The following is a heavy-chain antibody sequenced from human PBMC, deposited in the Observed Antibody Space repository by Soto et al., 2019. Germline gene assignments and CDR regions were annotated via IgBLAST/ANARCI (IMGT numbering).Heavy chain of an antibody. D-gene: IGHD4-4*01. J-gene: IGHJ1*01. Sequence: SGGSLRLSCSASGFTFSTYWMSWVRQAPGKGLEWVSAISGTSDMTYYANSVTGRFTISRDNSKNTLYLQVSSLRVEDTAIYYCAKYRWGATTVTSINWGRGTLVTVSS. CDR3: AKYRWGATTVTSIN. V-gene: IGHV3-23*01. CDR2: ISGTSDMT. CDR1: GFTFSTYW.